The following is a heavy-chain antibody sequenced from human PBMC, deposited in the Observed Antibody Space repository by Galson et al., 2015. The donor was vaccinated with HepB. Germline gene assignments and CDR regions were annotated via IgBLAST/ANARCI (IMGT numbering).Heavy chain of an antibody. Sequence: LRLSCAASGFTFSSYAMHWVRQAPGKGLEWVAVISYDGSNKYYADSVKGRFTISRDNSKNTLYLQMNSLRAEDTAVYYCGRAGGSSSWDAFDIWGQGTMVTVSS. CDR2: ISYDGSNK. J-gene: IGHJ3*02. D-gene: IGHD6-13*01. CDR3: GRAGGSSSWDAFDI. CDR1: GFTFSSYA. V-gene: IGHV3-30*04.